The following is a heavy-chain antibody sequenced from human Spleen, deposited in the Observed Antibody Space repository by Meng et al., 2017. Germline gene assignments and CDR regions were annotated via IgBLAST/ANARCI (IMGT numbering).Heavy chain of an antibody. CDR2: IYSGGNT. CDR1: GFTVSHNY. CDR3: ARDLGWVLFDY. D-gene: IGHD3-3*01. V-gene: IGHV3-66*01. Sequence: GESLKISCAASGFTVSHNYMSWVRQAPGKGLEWVSVIYSGGNTYYADSVKGRFTISRDNAKNTLYLQMNSLGADDTAVYYCARDLGWVLFDYWGQGALGTVSS. J-gene: IGHJ4*02.